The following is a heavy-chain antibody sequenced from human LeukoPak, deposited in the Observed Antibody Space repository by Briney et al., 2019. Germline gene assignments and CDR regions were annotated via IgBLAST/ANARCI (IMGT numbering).Heavy chain of an antibody. CDR1: GFTFSSYA. CDR2: ISSSSSYI. CDR3: ARGRCSSTSCPPAYYWYFDL. J-gene: IGHJ2*01. Sequence: PGGSLRLSCAASGFTFSSYAMTWVRQAPGKGLEWVSSISSSSSYIYYADSVKGRFTISRDNAKNSLYLQMNSLRAEDTAVYYCARGRCSSTSCPPAYYWYFDLWGRGALVTVSS. D-gene: IGHD2-2*01. V-gene: IGHV3-21*01.